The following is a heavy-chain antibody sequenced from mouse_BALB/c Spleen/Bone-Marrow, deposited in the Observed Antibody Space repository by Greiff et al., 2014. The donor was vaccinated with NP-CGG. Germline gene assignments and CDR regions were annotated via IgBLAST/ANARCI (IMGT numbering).Heavy chain of an antibody. D-gene: IGHD3-1*01. V-gene: IGHV2-2*02. CDR2: IWTGGST. CDR1: GFSLTTYG. Sequence: VMLVESGPGLVQPSQSLSITSTVSGFSLTTYGVHWVRQSPGKGLEWLGVIWTGGSTDYNAAFISRLSISKDNSKSQVFFEMNSLQANDEAIYYCARNHRGYYVDNWGQGTTLTVSS. J-gene: IGHJ2*01. CDR3: ARNHRGYYVDN.